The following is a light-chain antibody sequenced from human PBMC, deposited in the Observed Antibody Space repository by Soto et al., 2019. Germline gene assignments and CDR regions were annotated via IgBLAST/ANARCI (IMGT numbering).Light chain of an antibody. Sequence: DIVMTQSPDSLVVSLGERATVNCKSSQSVLYSSNNKNYLAWYQQKPGQPPKLLIYCASTRESGVPDRFSGSGSGTDFTLTISSLQAEDVAVYYCQQYCSTPQTFGQGTKV. CDR3: QQYCSTPQT. J-gene: IGKJ1*01. CDR1: QSVLYSSNNKNY. V-gene: IGKV4-1*01. CDR2: CAS.